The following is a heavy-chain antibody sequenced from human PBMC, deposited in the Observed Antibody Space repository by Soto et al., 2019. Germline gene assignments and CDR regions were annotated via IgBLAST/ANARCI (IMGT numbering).Heavy chain of an antibody. CDR1: GYTFTSYD. CDR3: ARASPPYNSSWYYYYYMDV. D-gene: IGHD6-13*01. V-gene: IGHV1-8*01. Sequence: ASVKVSCKASGYTFTSYDINWVRQATGQGLEWMGWMNPNSGNTGYAQKFQGRVTMTRNTSISTAYMELSSLRSEDTAVYYCARASPPYNSSWYYYYYMDVWGKGTTVTVSS. J-gene: IGHJ6*03. CDR2: MNPNSGNT.